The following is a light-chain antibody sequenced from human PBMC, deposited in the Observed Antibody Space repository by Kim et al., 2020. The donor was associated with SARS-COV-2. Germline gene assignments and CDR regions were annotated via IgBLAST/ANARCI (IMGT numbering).Light chain of an antibody. CDR1: KDIRHY. Sequence: ASVGDSVTITCRASKDIRHYLNWYQQKPGKAPKLLIYDATFLEPGVPSRFSGSGSGPDFTFTISSLQPEDIATYYCQQYDNVPPTFGGGTKVEIK. CDR3: QQYDNVPPT. V-gene: IGKV1-33*01. CDR2: DAT. J-gene: IGKJ4*01.